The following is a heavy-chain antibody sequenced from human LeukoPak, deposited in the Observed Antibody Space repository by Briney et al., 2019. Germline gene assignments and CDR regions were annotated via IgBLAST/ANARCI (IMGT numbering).Heavy chain of an antibody. D-gene: IGHD5-18*01. Sequence: GGSLRLSCAASGFTFSSYGMHWDRQAPGKGLEWVAVISYDGSNKYYADSVKGRFTISRDNSKNTLYLQMNSLRAEDTAVYYCAKDGYSYSYYFDYWGQGTLVTVSS. CDR1: GFTFSSYG. CDR3: AKDGYSYSYYFDY. CDR2: ISYDGSNK. V-gene: IGHV3-30*18. J-gene: IGHJ4*02.